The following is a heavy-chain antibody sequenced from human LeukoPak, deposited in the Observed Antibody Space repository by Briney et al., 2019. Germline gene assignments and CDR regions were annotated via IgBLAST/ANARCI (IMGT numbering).Heavy chain of an antibody. CDR3: AKGHKVVPAAGYYMDV. CDR2: ISGSGGST. V-gene: IGHV3-23*01. CDR1: GFTFSSYA. D-gene: IGHD2-2*01. J-gene: IGHJ6*03. Sequence: GGSLRLSCAASGFTFSSYAMSWVRQAPGKGLEWVSAISGSGGSTYYADSVKGRFTISRDNSKNTLYLQMNSLRAEDTAVYYCAKGHKVVPAAGYYMDVWGKGTTVTVSS.